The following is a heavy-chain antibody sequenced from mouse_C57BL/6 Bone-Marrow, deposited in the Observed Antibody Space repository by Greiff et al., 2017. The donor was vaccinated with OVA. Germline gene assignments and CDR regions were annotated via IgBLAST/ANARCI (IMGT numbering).Heavy chain of an antibody. Sequence: QVQLQQSGAELVRPGASVTLSCKASGYTFTDYEMHWVKQTPVHGLEWIGAIDPETGGTAYNQKFKGKAILTADKSSSTAYMELRSLTSEDSDVYYGTRCYSNYYAMDYWCQGTSVTVSS. D-gene: IGHD2-5*01. CDR3: TRCYSNYYAMDY. V-gene: IGHV1-15*01. CDR2: IDPETGGT. J-gene: IGHJ4*01. CDR1: GYTFTDYE.